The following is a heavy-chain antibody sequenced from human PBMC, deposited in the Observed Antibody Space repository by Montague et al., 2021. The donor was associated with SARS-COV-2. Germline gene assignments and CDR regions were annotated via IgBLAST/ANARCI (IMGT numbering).Heavy chain of an antibody. Sequence: SETLSLTCTVSGCSISSSSYYWCWIRQPPGKVLEWIGSIYYSGSTYYNPSLNRLVTISVDTSKNQFSLKLSSVTAADTAVYYCARFPTSYYYDSKAAPATPDAFDIWGQGTMVTVSS. J-gene: IGHJ3*02. D-gene: IGHD3-22*01. CDR3: ARFPTSYYYDSKAAPATPDAFDI. V-gene: IGHV4-39*01. CDR2: IYYSGST. CDR1: GCSISSSSYY.